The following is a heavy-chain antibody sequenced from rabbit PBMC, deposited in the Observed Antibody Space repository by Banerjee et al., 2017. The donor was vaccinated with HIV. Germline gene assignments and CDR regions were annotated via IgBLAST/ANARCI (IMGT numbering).Heavy chain of an antibody. J-gene: IGHJ4*01. D-gene: IGHD4-1*01. V-gene: IGHV1S43*01. CDR2: IYTSSGNT. Sequence: QSLEESGGDLVKPGASLTLTCTASGFDLSDYYYMCWVRQAPGKGLELIGCIYTSSGNTYYATWVNGRFTITRSTSLNTVDLKLTSLTVADTATYFCARDLAGVIGWNFDLWGQGTLVTVS. CDR1: GFDLSDYYY. CDR3: ARDLAGVIGWNFDL.